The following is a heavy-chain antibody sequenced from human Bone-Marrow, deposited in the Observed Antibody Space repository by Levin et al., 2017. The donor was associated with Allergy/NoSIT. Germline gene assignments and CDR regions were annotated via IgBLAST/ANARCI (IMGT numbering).Heavy chain of an antibody. Sequence: PGGSLRLSCTASGFTFGDYAMSWVRQAPGKGLEWVGFIRSKAYGGTTEYAASVKGRFTISRDDSKSIAYLQMNSLKTEDTAVYYCTMRLRSYDRKKSPLDYWGQGTLVTVSS. J-gene: IGHJ4*02. D-gene: IGHD3-3*01. CDR2: IRSKAYGGTT. CDR3: TMRLRSYDRKKSPLDY. CDR1: GFTFGDYA. V-gene: IGHV3-49*04.